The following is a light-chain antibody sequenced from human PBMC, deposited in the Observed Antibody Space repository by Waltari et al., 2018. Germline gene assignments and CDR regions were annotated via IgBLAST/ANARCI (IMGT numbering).Light chain of an antibody. CDR3: CSYAGIWV. CDR2: DVS. J-gene: IGLJ3*02. V-gene: IGLV2-11*01. CDR1: GSDVGDFNS. Sequence: QSPLTQPRSVSGSPGQSVTISCAGTGSDVGDFNSVSWYQQHPGKAPKLVIFDVSKRPSGVPDRFSGSKSGTSASLTVSGLQAEDEADYYCCSYAGIWVFGGGTKLTVL.